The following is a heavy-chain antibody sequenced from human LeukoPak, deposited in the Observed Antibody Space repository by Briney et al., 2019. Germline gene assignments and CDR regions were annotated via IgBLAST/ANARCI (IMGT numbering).Heavy chain of an antibody. V-gene: IGHV3-23*01. CDR1: EFSFSNYA. CDR3: ARASDPCPDY. Sequence: GGSLRLSCVGSEFSFSNYAMSWVRQAPGRGLEWVSSISGSGGGTYYADSVKGRFTISRDNAKNSLYLQMNSLRAEDTAVYYCARASDPCPDYWGQGTLVTVSS. CDR2: ISGSGGGT. J-gene: IGHJ4*02.